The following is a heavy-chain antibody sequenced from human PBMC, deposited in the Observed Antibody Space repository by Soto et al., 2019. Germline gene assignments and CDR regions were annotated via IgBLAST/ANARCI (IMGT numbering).Heavy chain of an antibody. V-gene: IGHV1-24*01. J-gene: IGHJ6*02. CDR1: GYTLTELS. CDR3: ATDRPRGGDFRYYYGMDV. CDR2: FDPEDGET. D-gene: IGHD3-10*01. Sequence: GASVKVSCKVSGYTLTELSMHWVRQAPGKGLEWMGGFDPEDGETIYAQKFQGRVTMTEDTSTDTAYMELSSLRSEDTAVYYCATDRPRGGDFRYYYGMDVWGQGTTVTVSS.